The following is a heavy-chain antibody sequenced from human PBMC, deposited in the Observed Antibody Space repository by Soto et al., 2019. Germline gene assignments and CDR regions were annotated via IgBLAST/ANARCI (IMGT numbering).Heavy chain of an antibody. CDR3: SRSVRDFWSGYYTDYYYYGMDV. D-gene: IGHD3-3*01. Sequence: GESLKISCQGSGYSFTSYWIGWVRQMPGKGLEWMGIIYPGDSDTRYSPSFQGQVTISADKSISTAYLQWSSLKASDTAMYYCSRSVRDFWSGYYTDYYYYGMDVWGQGTTVTVSS. CDR1: GYSFTSYW. J-gene: IGHJ6*02. CDR2: IYPGDSDT. V-gene: IGHV5-51*01.